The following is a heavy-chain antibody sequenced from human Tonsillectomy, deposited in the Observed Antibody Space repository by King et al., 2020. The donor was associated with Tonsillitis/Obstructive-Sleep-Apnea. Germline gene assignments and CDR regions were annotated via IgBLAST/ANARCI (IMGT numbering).Heavy chain of an antibody. CDR2: IYNSGST. D-gene: IGHD4-17*01. CDR1: CGSISSISFY. Sequence: QLQESVPGLVKPSETLSLTCTVSCGSISSISFYWGWIGQPPGTGLEWIGSIYNSGSTYYNPSLKSRVTISVDTSSNQFSLKMSSVTAADTAVYYCGAALGTVTTYTDYWGQGTLVTVSS. V-gene: IGHV4-39*01. CDR3: GAALGTVTTYTDY. J-gene: IGHJ4*02.